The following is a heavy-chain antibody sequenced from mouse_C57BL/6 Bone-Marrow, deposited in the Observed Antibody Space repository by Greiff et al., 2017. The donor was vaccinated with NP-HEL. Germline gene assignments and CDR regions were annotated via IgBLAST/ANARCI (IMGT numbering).Heavy chain of an antibody. CDR1: GFNIKDDY. D-gene: IGHD2-1*01. CDR2: IEPENGDT. J-gene: IGHJ2*01. CDR3: TTDYGNYDY. V-gene: IGHV14-4*01. Sequence: VQLQQSGAELVRPGASVKLSCTASGFNIKDDYMHWVKQRPEQGLEWIGWIEPENGDTEYASKFQGKATITADTSSNTAYLQLSSLTSEDTAVYYCTTDYGNYDYWGQGTTLTVSS.